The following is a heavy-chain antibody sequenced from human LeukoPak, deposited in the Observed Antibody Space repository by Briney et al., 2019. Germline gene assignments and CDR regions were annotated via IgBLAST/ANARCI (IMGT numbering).Heavy chain of an antibody. V-gene: IGHV4-39*01. J-gene: IGHJ5*02. Sequence: SETLSLTCAVSGGSISSSRVHWGWIRQPPGKGLEWIGSIYYSGSTYSNPSLNSRVTISIDTSKNQFSLRLTSVTAADTAVYYCASLGKYYDFLSGYYKDGNWFDPWGQGTLVIVSS. CDR2: IYYSGST. D-gene: IGHD3-3*01. CDR3: ASLGKYYDFLSGYYKDGNWFDP. CDR1: GGSISSSRVH.